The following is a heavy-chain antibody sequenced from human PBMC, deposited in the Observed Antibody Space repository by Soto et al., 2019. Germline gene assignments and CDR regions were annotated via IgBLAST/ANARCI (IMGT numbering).Heavy chain of an antibody. CDR2: ISGSGGST. CDR1: GFTFSSYA. D-gene: IGHD3-9*01. V-gene: IGHV3-23*01. J-gene: IGHJ4*02. CDR3: AKDKLRYFDWLNSP. Sequence: EVQLLESGGGLVQPGGSLRLSCAASGFTFSSYAMSWVRQAPGKGLEWVSAISGSGGSTYYADSVKGRFTISRDNSKNTLYLQMKSLRAEDTAVYYCAKDKLRYFDWLNSPWGQGTLVTVSS.